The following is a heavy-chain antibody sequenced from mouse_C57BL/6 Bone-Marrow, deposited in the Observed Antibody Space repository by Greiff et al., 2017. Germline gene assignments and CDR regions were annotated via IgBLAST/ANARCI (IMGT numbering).Heavy chain of an antibody. V-gene: IGHV5-6*01. CDR3: ARHSYYGCSCWFAY. Sequence: EVQVVESGGDLVKPGGSLKLSCAASGFTFSSYGMSWVRQTPDKRLEWVATISSGGSYTYYPDSVKGRFTISRDNAKNTLYLQMSSLKSEDTARYYCARHSYYGCSCWFAYWGQGTLVTVSA. CDR2: ISSGGSYT. CDR1: GFTFSSYG. J-gene: IGHJ3*01. D-gene: IGHD1-1*01.